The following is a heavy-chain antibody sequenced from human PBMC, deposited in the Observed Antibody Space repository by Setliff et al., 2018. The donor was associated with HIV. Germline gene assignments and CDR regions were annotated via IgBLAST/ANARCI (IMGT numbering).Heavy chain of an antibody. J-gene: IGHJ3*02. V-gene: IGHV1-69*13. CDR2: TVPVFGTS. CDR3: ARDQTGVAAAAFGGGSAWSDEGFDI. D-gene: IGHD6-13*01. CDR1: GYTFSSYA. Sequence: SVKVSCKASGYTFSSYAINWVRRAPGQGLEWMGGTVPVFGTSNYAQKFQGRVTFTADESTSTAYMELSSLSSEDTAVYYCARDQTGVAAAAFGGGSAWSDEGFDIWGQGTMVTVSS.